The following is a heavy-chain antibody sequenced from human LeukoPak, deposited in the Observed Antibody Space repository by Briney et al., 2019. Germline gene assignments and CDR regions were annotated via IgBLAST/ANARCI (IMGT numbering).Heavy chain of an antibody. J-gene: IGHJ4*02. Sequence: PGGSLRLSCAASGFTFSSYWMSWIRQAPGKGLEWVANIEQDGSDKYYVDSVKGRFTISRHNSKNTLYLQMNSLRAEDTAVYYCARGGYSYGTAPAPFDSWGQGTLVTVSS. CDR2: IEQDGSDK. V-gene: IGHV3-7*05. CDR1: GFTFSSYW. CDR3: ARGGYSYGTAPAPFDS. D-gene: IGHD5-18*01.